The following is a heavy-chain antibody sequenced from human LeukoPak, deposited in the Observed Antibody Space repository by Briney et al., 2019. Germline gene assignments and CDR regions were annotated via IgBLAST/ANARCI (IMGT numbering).Heavy chain of an antibody. Sequence: PGGYLRLSCSATGFTLSSYSMDWVRPAPGEGLEWVSSISSSSSYIYYADSVKGRFTISRDNAKNSLYLRMNSLRAEDTAVYYCARRRSSGYLDYWGQGTLVTVSS. CDR3: ARRRSSGYLDY. CDR1: GFTLSSYS. D-gene: IGHD3-22*01. CDR2: ISSSSSYI. V-gene: IGHV3-21*01. J-gene: IGHJ4*02.